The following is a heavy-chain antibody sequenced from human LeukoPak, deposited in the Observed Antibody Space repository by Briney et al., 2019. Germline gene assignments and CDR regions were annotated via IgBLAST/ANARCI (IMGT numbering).Heavy chain of an antibody. CDR3: ARRGGGNYPYYFDY. J-gene: IGHJ4*02. V-gene: IGHV4-34*01. Sequence: SETLSLTCAIYDESFSGYLSDSYWSWVRRPPGKGLEWIGEIDRHGNTNYSPSLKSRVTISIQTSKSQFSLNLNSVTDADTAVYYCARRGGGNYPYYFDYWGQGTLVTVSS. D-gene: IGHD3-16*01. CDR1: DESFSGYLSDSY. CDR2: IDRHGNT.